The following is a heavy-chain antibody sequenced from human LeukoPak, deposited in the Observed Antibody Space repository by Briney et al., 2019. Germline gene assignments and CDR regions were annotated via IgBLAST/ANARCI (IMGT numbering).Heavy chain of an antibody. CDR2: ISSSSYI. CDR1: GYTFSSYS. Sequence: GGSLRLSCAASGYTFSSYSMNWVRQAPGKGLEWVSSISSSSYIYYADSVKGRFTISRDNAKDSLYLQMNSLRAEDTAVYYCARGPVAGPGTYYFDYWGQGTLVTVSS. V-gene: IGHV3-21*01. CDR3: ARGPVAGPGTYYFDY. J-gene: IGHJ4*02. D-gene: IGHD6-19*01.